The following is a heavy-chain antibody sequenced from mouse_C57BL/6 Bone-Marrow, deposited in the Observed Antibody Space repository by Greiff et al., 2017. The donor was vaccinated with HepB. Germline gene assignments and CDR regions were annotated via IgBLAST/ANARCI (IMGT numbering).Heavy chain of an antibody. CDR1: GYSITSGYY. D-gene: IGHD2-3*01. CDR2: ISYDGSN. J-gene: IGHJ1*03. V-gene: IGHV3-6*01. Sequence: DVKLQESGPGLVKPSQSLSLTCSVTGYSITSGYYWNWIRQFPGNKLEWMGYISYDGSNNYNPSLKNRISITRDTSKNQFFLKLNSVTTEDTATYYRARGDGYYVYWYFDVWGTGTTVTVSS. CDR3: ARGDGYYVYWYFDV.